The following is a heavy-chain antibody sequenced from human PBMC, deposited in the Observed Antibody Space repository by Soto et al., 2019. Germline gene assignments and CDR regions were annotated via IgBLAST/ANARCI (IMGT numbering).Heavy chain of an antibody. J-gene: IGHJ6*02. CDR1: GFTFSVYY. CDR2: ISSSSSYT. CDR3: ASNRLGHYYGMDV. V-gene: IGHV3-11*06. Sequence: LRLSCAASGFTFSVYYMTWIRQAPGKGVEWFSYISSSSSYTNYAESVKCRFTISGDNAKKSLYLKMNSLRAEDTAVYYCASNRLGHYYGMDVWGQGTTVTVSS.